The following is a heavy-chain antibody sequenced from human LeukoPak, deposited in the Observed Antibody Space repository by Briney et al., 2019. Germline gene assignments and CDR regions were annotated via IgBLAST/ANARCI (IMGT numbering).Heavy chain of an antibody. CDR3: ARDRRKGANIVATIGSLHY. D-gene: IGHD5-12*01. Sequence: GGSLRLSCAASGFTFSSYGMHWVRQAPGKGLEWVAFIRYDGSNKYYADSVKGRFTISRDNSKNTLYLQMNSLRAEDTAGYCCARDRRKGANIVATIGSLHYWGQGTLVTVSS. CDR2: IRYDGSNK. V-gene: IGHV3-30*02. CDR1: GFTFSSYG. J-gene: IGHJ4*02.